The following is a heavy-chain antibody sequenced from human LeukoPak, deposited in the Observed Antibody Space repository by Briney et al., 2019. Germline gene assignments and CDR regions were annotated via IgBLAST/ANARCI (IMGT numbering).Heavy chain of an antibody. CDR2: IYYSGST. V-gene: IGHV4-59*01. Sequence: SEALSLTCTVSGVSISTYYWSWIRQPPGKGLDWIGYIYYSGSTNYNPSLKSRVTISVDTSKNQFSLKLSSVTAADTAVYYCARVRCSGGSCYDFDYWGQGTLVTVSS. CDR3: ARVRCSGGSCYDFDY. D-gene: IGHD2-15*01. J-gene: IGHJ4*02. CDR1: GVSISTYY.